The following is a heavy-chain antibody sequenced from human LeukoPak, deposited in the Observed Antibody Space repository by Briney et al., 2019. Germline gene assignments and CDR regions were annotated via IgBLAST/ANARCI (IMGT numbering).Heavy chain of an antibody. CDR3: ANPDAGGDSTGRPFDC. CDR2: ISYAGRAK. J-gene: IGHJ4*02. CDR1: GFAFSSYG. V-gene: IGHV3-30*18. Sequence: GGSLRLSCAASGFAFSSYGMHWVRQAPGKGLEWLAVISYAGRAKFYADSVKGRFTISRDNSKNTLFLEMNSLTVEDTAVYYCANPDAGGDSTGRPFDCWGQGTLVTVSS. D-gene: IGHD6-19*01.